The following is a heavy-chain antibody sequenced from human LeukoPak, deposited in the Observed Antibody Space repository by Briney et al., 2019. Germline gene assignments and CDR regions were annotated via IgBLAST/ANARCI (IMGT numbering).Heavy chain of an antibody. V-gene: IGHV4-34*01. CDR1: GGSFSGYY. CDR2: INHSGST. J-gene: IGHJ4*02. Sequence: SETLSLTCAVYGGSFSGYYWSWIRQPPGKGLEWIGEINHSGSTNYNPSLKSRVTISVDTSKNQFSLKLSSVTAADTAVYYCARLRSNVRGGVDYWGQGTLVTVSS. D-gene: IGHD3-16*01. CDR3: ARLRSNVRGGVDY.